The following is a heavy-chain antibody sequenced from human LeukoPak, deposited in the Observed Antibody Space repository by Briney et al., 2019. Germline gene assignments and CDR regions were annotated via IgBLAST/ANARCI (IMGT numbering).Heavy chain of an antibody. CDR2: MHPNNGDT. V-gene: IGHV1-8*03. J-gene: IGHJ6*03. Sequence: ASVMVSCKASGYTFTSYGISWVRQAPGQGLEWMAWMHPNNGDTGYAQKFQDRVTVTSNTSISTAYMELRSLTSEDTAVYYCARELIVLEPAARRYNYYMDVWGIGTTVSVSS. CDR1: GYTFTSYG. D-gene: IGHD2-2*01. CDR3: ARELIVLEPAARRYNYYMDV.